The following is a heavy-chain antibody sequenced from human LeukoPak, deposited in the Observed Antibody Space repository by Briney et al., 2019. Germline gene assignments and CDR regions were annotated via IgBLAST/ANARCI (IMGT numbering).Heavy chain of an antibody. CDR3: ARQSGDYSYYYYMDV. V-gene: IGHV5-51*01. Sequence: GSSLKISCKCSGYIFTCYLIGWVRQKPGKGVEWMGIIYPGDSDTRDNPSFRSHVTISADKSISTAYLQWSRLKASDTAMYYCARQSGDYSYYYYMDVWGKGTTVTISS. J-gene: IGHJ6*03. D-gene: IGHD2-21*02. CDR1: GYIFTCYL. CDR2: IYPGDSDT.